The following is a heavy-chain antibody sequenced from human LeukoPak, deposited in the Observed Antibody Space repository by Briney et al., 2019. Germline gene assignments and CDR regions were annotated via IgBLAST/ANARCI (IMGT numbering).Heavy chain of an antibody. CDR2: ISGSGGST. D-gene: IGHD1-26*01. CDR3: ARDRKWELLYYFDY. V-gene: IGHV3-23*01. CDR1: GFTFNNYA. J-gene: IGHJ4*02. Sequence: TGGSLRLSCAASGFTFNNYAMNWVRQAPGKGLEWVSAISGSGGSTYYADSVKGRFTISRDNSKNTLYLQMNSLRAEDTAVYYCARDRKWELLYYFDYWGQGTLVTVSS.